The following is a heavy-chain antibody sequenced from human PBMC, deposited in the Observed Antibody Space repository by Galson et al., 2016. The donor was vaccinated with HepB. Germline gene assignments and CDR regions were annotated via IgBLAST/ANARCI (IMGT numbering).Heavy chain of an antibody. CDR2: VHYNGAT. V-gene: IGHV4-39*07. J-gene: IGHJ4*02. CDR1: GGSITNTIYL. D-gene: IGHD3-22*01. Sequence: SETLSLTCTVSGGSITNTIYLWAWIRQPPGKGPECIGSVHYNGATQYNPSLTSRVSISLHTSKNQLSLRLDFVTAADTAIYYCARGIHSSGYFWGQGILVTVSS. CDR3: ARGIHSSGYF.